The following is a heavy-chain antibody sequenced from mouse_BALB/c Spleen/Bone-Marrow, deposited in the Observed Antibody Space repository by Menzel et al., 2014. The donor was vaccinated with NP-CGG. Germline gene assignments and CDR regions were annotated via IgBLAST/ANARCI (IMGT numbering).Heavy chain of an antibody. CDR1: GFTFNTYA. J-gene: IGHJ3*01. Sequence: EVMLVESGGGLVQPKGSLKLSCAASGFTFNTYAMNWVRQAPGKGLEWVARIRSKSNNYATYYADSVKDRFTVSRDDSRSMLFLQMNNLKTEDTAMYYCVRSDDGCFAYWGQGTLVTVSA. D-gene: IGHD2-3*01. CDR2: IRSKSNNYAT. CDR3: VRSDDGCFAY. V-gene: IGHV10-1*02.